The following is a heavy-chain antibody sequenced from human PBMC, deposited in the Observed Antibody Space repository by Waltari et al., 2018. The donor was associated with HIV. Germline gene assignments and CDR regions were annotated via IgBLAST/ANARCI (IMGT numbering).Heavy chain of an antibody. J-gene: IGHJ4*02. CDR1: GFNFNYYA. CDR3: ARVADLRFHY. V-gene: IGHV3-30*01. CDR2: ISYDGTNE. Sequence: QVHLVESGGGVVQPGRSLRLSCAASGFNFNYYAMHWVRQAPGKGLEWVGFISYDGTNEHYADSVKGRFTISRDSSMSTVYLQMNSLRAEVTAVYYCARVADLRFHYWGQGTLVTVSS.